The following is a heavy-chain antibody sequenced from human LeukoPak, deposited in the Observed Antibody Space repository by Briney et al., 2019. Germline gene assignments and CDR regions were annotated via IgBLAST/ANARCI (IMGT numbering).Heavy chain of an antibody. V-gene: IGHV1-18*01. J-gene: IGHJ6*02. CDR2: IGAYNGNT. Sequence: ASVTVSCKASGYTFTSYGISWVRQARGQELEGMGWIGAYNGNTNYAQKLQGRVTMTTDTSTSTAYMELRSLRSDDTAVYYCARVLGARYYYYYGMDVWGQGTTVTVSS. CDR3: ARVLGARYYYYYGMDV. CDR1: GYTFTSYG. D-gene: IGHD4-17*01.